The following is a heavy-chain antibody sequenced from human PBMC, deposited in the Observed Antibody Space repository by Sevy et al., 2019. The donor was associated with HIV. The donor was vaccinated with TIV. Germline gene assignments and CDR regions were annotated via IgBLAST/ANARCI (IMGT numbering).Heavy chain of an antibody. J-gene: IGHJ6*02. V-gene: IGHV3-23*01. D-gene: IGHD3-3*01. CDR2: ISGTGSST. CDR3: ARRSDRGVVIPTGVLDV. Sequence: RGCLRLSCVASGFTFDSYAMSWVRQVPGKGLQRVSVISGTGSSTFYGESVKGRFTISRYNSKNTTYLQMNSLRAEDTAIYYCARRSDRGVVIPTGVLDVWGQGTTVTVSS. CDR1: GFTFDSYA.